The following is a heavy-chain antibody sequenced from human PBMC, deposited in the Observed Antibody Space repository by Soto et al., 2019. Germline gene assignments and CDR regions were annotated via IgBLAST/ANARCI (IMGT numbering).Heavy chain of an antibody. Sequence: PGESLKISCKGSGFSFTNYWISWVRQMPGKGLEWMGNIDPVDSYANYSPSFQGHVTFSVDTSISTAYLQWSSLRASDTAMYFCARIDSIAPNWFDPWRQGNLVTV. D-gene: IGHD3-9*01. J-gene: IGHJ5*02. CDR3: ARIDSIAPNWFDP. V-gene: IGHV5-10-1*01. CDR2: IDPVDSYA. CDR1: GFSFTNYW.